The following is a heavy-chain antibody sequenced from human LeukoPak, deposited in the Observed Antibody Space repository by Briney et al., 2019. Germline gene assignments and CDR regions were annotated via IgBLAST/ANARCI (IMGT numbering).Heavy chain of an antibody. CDR2: IWYDGSKK. D-gene: IGHD3-22*01. J-gene: IGHJ4*02. V-gene: IGHV3-33*06. Sequence: GRSLRLSCVASGFIFSTYGMHWVRQAPGKGVEGVAVIWYDGSKKFYAESVKGRFTISRDDSKNTLNLQMNSLRAEDTAVYYCAKDLGMIVVQSCFDYWGQGTLVTVSS. CDR1: GFIFSTYG. CDR3: AKDLGMIVVQSCFDY.